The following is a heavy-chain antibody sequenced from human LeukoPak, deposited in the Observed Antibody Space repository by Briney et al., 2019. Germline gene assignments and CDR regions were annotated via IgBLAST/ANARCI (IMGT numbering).Heavy chain of an antibody. CDR3: ARYGDYYFDY. CDR2: IYHSGST. D-gene: IGHD4-17*01. J-gene: IGHJ4*02. Sequence: PSGTLSLACAVSGGSISSSNWWSWVRQPPGKGLEWIGEIYHSGSTNYNPSLKSQVTISVDKSKNQFSLKLSSVTAADTAVYYCARYGDYYFDYWGQGTLVTVSS. CDR1: GGSISSSNW. V-gene: IGHV4-4*02.